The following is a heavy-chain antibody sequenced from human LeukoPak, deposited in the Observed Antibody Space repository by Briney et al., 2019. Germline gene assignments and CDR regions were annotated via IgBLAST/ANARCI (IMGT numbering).Heavy chain of an antibody. CDR3: ARGRGYYNY. Sequence: SETLSLTCTVSGGSISSSSYYWGWIRQPPGKGLEWIGSIYYSGSTYYNPSLKSRVTISVDTSKNQFSLKLSSVTAADTAVYYWARGRGYYNYWGQGTLVTVSS. CDR2: IYYSGST. CDR1: GGSISSSSYY. V-gene: IGHV4-39*01. D-gene: IGHD3-22*01. J-gene: IGHJ4*02.